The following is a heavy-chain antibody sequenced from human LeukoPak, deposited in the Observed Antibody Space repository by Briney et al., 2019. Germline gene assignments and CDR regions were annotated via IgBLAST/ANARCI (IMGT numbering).Heavy chain of an antibody. J-gene: IGHJ3*02. Sequence: SETLSLLCTVSGGSISSYYWSWIRQPPGKGLEWIGYIYYSGSTNYNPSLKSRVTISVDTSKNQFSLKLSSVTAADTAVYYCARGLFADYYGSGSLKHDAFDIWAERPMHTVSS. CDR3: ARGLFADYYGSGSLKHDAFDI. V-gene: IGHV4-59*01. CDR2: IYYSGST. D-gene: IGHD3-10*01. CDR1: GGSISSYY.